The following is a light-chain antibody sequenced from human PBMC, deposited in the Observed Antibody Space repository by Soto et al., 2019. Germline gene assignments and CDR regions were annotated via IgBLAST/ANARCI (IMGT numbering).Light chain of an antibody. J-gene: IGKJ4*01. CDR2: DAS. V-gene: IGKV3-15*01. Sequence: EIAMTQSPVTLPLSPGDKATLSCRASHSVDSRLAWYQQKPGQSPRLLIYDASTRATGLPARFSGSGSGTEFTLTISSLQFEDFAVYNSEHYTIWPHNFGG. CDR3: EHYTIWPHN. CDR1: HSVDSR.